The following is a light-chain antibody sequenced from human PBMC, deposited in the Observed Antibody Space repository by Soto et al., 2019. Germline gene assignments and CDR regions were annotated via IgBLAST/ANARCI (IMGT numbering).Light chain of an antibody. J-gene: IGKJ1*01. V-gene: IGKV1-39*01. CDR3: QQSFSTPQM. Sequence: DIQMTQSPSSLSASVGDRVTITCQASQDISNYLNWYQQKPGKAPKLLIYAASTLQAGVPSRFSGSGSGTDFTLTINSVQPDDFATYYCQQSFSTPQMFGQGTKVEVK. CDR2: AAS. CDR1: QDISNY.